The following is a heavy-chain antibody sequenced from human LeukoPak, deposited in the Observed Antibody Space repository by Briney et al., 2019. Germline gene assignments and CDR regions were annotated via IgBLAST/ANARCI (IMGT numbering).Heavy chain of an antibody. CDR3: ARVKPIWSGYYGDYYYYYGMDV. J-gene: IGHJ6*02. D-gene: IGHD3-3*01. CDR2: MNPNSGNT. CDR1: GYTFTSYD. V-gene: IGHV1-8*01. Sequence: ASVTVSFKASGYTFTSYDINWVRQAPGQGLEWMGRMNPNSGNTGYAQKFQGRVTMTRNTSISTAYMELSSLRSEDTAVYYCARVKPIWSGYYGDYYYYYGMDVWGQGTTVTVSS.